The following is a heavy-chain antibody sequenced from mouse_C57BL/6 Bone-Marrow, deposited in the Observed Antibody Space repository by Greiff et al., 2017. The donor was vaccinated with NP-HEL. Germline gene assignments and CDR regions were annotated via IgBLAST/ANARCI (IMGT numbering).Heavy chain of an antibody. CDR2: IDPENGDT. CDR1: GFNIKDDY. Sequence: EVQRVESGAELVRPGASVKLSCTASGFNIKDDYMHWVKQRPEQGLEWIGWIDPENGDTEYASKFQGKATITADTSSNTAYLQLSSLTSEDTAVYYCTTFDGYPYYFDYWGQGTTLTVSS. J-gene: IGHJ2*01. CDR3: TTFDGYPYYFDY. V-gene: IGHV14-4*01. D-gene: IGHD2-3*01.